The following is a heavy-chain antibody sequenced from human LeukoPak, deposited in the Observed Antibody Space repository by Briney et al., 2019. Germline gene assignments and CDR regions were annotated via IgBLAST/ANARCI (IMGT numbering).Heavy chain of an antibody. Sequence: PGGSLRLSCAASGFTFSSYGMNWVRQAPGKGLGWVSTISNSGDRTYYADSVKGRFTISRDNSKNTLYLQMNSLRTEDTAVYYCAKDFVPRGGSYFPGFDYWGQGTLVIVSS. CDR1: GFTFSSYG. CDR2: ISNSGDRT. D-gene: IGHD1-26*01. J-gene: IGHJ4*02. CDR3: AKDFVPRGGSYFPGFDY. V-gene: IGHV3-23*01.